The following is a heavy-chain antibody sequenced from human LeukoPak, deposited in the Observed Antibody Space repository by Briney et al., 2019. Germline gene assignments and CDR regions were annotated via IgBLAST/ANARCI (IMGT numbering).Heavy chain of an antibody. D-gene: IGHD5-12*01. V-gene: IGHV3-33*01. CDR1: GFTFSSYG. CDR2: IWYDGTNK. J-gene: IGHJ4*02. Sequence: GTSLRLSCAASGFTFSSYGMHWVRQAPGKGQEWVAVIWYDGTNKYYADSVKGRFTISRDNSKNTLYLQMNSLRAEDTAVYYCARDHYGGYAYSDYWGQGALVIVSS. CDR3: ARDHYGGYAYSDY.